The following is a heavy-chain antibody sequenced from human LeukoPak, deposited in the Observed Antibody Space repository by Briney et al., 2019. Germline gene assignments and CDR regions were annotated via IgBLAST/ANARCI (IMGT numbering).Heavy chain of an antibody. V-gene: IGHV4-34*01. D-gene: IGHD6-13*01. CDR3: ARGIAAAGYVRGRLLLFDP. Sequence: SETLSLTCAVYGGSFSGYYWSWIRQPPGKGLEWIGETNHSGSTNYNPSLKSRVTISVDTSKNQFSLKLSSVTAADTAVYYCARGIAAAGYVRGRLLLFDPWGQGTLVTVSS. CDR1: GGSFSGYY. J-gene: IGHJ5*02. CDR2: TNHSGST.